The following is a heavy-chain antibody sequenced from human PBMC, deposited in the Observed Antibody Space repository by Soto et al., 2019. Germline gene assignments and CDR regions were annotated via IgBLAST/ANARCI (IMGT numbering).Heavy chain of an antibody. Sequence: QVQLVESGGGVVQPGRSLRLSCAASGFTFSSYAMHWVGQAPGKGLEWVAVISYDGSNKYYADSVKGRFTISRDNSKNTLYLQMNSLRAEDTAVYYCARDSGSGFDYWGQGTLVTVSS. V-gene: IGHV3-30-3*01. D-gene: IGHD3-10*01. CDR1: GFTFSSYA. J-gene: IGHJ4*02. CDR3: ARDSGSGFDY. CDR2: ISYDGSNK.